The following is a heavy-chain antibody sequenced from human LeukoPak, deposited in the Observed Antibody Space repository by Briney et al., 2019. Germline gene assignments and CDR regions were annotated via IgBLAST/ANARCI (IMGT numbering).Heavy chain of an antibody. CDR3: ATNWGTGPYYYPMDV. J-gene: IGHJ6*02. Sequence: PGRSLRLSCAASGFIFSTCGMHWVRQAPGKGLEWVAVIWYDGSNKYYADSVKGRFTISRDNSKNTLYLQLNSLRAEDTAVYYCATNWGTGPYYYPMDVWGRGTTVTVSS. CDR2: IWYDGSNK. V-gene: IGHV3-33*01. D-gene: IGHD3-16*01. CDR1: GFIFSTCG.